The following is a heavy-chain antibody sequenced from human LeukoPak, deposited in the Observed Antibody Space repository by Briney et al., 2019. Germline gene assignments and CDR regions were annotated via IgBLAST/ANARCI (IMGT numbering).Heavy chain of an antibody. D-gene: IGHD3-16*02. V-gene: IGHV3-43*01. CDR2: ISWDGGST. CDR3: AKAHEGNYVWGSYPDY. Sequence: GGSLRLSCAASGFTFDDYTMHWVRQAPGKGLEWVSLISWDGGSTYYADSVKGRFTLSRDNSKNSLYLQMNSLRTEDTALYYCAKAHEGNYVWGSYPDYWGQGTLVTVSS. CDR1: GFTFDDYT. J-gene: IGHJ4*02.